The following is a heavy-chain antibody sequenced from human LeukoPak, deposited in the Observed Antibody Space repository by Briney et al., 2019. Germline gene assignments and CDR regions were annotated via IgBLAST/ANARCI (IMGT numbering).Heavy chain of an antibody. V-gene: IGHV4-34*01. CDR2: INHSGST. CDR1: GGSFSGYY. Sequence: PSETLSLTSASAGGSFSGYYWSWIGQPPGKGLEWIGEINHSGSTNYNPSLKSRVTISVDTSKNQFSLKLSSVTAADTAVYYCESGGYQLLASWFDPWGQGTLVTVSS. CDR3: ESGGYQLLASWFDP. D-gene: IGHD2-2*01. J-gene: IGHJ5*02.